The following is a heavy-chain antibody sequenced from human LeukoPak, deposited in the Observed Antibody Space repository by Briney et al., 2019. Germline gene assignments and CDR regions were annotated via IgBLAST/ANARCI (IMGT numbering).Heavy chain of an antibody. Sequence: GGSLRLSCAASGFTFSSYWMHWVRQAPGKGLVWVSRINSDGSSTSYADSVKGRFTISRDNAKNTLYLQINSPRAEDTAVYYCARDSADHYYDSSGYDYWGQGTLVTVSS. CDR1: GFTFSSYW. CDR3: ARDSADHYYDSSGYDY. J-gene: IGHJ4*02. D-gene: IGHD3-22*01. CDR2: INSDGSST. V-gene: IGHV3-74*01.